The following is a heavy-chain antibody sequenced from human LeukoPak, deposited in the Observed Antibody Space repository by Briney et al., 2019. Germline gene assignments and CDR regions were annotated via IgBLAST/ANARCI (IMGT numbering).Heavy chain of an antibody. CDR3: ARDRVRWRSNYDSSGYYSH. J-gene: IGHJ4*02. Sequence: ASVKVSCKASGFTFTAYHMHWVRQAPGQGLEWMGWINPNSGGTNYAQKFQGRVTMSRDTSISTAYMELSGLRSDDTAVYYCARDRVRWRSNYDSSGYYSHWGQGTLVTVSS. CDR2: INPNSGGT. D-gene: IGHD3-22*01. CDR1: GFTFTAYH. V-gene: IGHV1-2*02.